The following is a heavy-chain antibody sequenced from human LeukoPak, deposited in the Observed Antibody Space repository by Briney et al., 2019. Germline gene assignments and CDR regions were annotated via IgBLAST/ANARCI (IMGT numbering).Heavy chain of an antibody. CDR3: ARGQGATVPQVGKNWFDP. D-gene: IGHD1-26*01. Sequence: ASETLSLTCAVYIDSFSNYHWNWIRQTPAKGMEWIGEVNESGGTNISPSLRSRVILSVDTSKNQFSLKLISVTVADTAIYYCARGQGATVPQVGKNWFDPWGQGTRVTVSS. V-gene: IGHV4-34*01. CDR1: IDSFSNYH. CDR2: VNESGGT. J-gene: IGHJ5*02.